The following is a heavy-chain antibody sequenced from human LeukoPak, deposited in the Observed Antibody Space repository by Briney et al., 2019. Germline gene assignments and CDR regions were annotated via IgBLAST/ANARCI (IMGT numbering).Heavy chain of an antibody. CDR1: GYTFTSYD. D-gene: IGHD6-19*01. CDR2: MNPNSGNT. CDR3: ARDSSGWYHWFDP. J-gene: IGHJ5*02. V-gene: IGHV1-8*01. Sequence: GASVKVSCTASGYTFTSYDINWVRQATGQGLEWMGWMNPNSGNTGYAQKFQGRVTITRNTSISTAYMELSSLRSEDTAVYCARDSSGWYHWFDPWGQGTLVTVSS.